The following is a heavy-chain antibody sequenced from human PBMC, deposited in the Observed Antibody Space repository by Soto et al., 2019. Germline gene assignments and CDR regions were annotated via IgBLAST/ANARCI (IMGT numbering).Heavy chain of an antibody. D-gene: IGHD2-2*01. CDR2: IYHSGAT. CDR3: ARQQYCGSSTCYDSLYYQYMDV. V-gene: IGHV4-39*01. J-gene: IGHJ6*03. Sequence: QLRLQESGPGLVKPSETLSLTCSVFGDSIRSAHYFWGWVRQPPGKGLEWIGSIYHSGATFYDPSLRSRVPLSVDTTNNQFSLRLSSMTAADTAVYFCARQQYCGSSTCYDSLYYQYMDVWGKGTMVTVSS. CDR1: GDSIRSAHYF.